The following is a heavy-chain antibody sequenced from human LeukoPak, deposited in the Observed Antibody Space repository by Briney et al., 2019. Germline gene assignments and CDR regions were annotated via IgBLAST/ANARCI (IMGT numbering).Heavy chain of an antibody. J-gene: IGHJ4*02. CDR3: AKGYCSGGSCYEEGIV. V-gene: IGHV3-43*02. D-gene: IGHD2-15*01. CDR2: ISGDGGST. Sequence: GGSLRLSCAASGFTFDDYAMHWVRQAPGKGLEWVSLISGDGGSTYYADSVKGRFTISRDNSKNSLYLQMNSLRTEDTALYYCAKGYCSGGSCYEEGIVWGQGTLVTVS. CDR1: GFTFDDYA.